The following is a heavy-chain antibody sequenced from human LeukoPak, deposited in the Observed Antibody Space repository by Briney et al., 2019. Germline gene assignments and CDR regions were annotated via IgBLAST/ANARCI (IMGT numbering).Heavy chain of an antibody. CDR3: ARHGSLYGSNYFDY. D-gene: IGHD4-23*01. CDR2: IYHSGST. CDR1: GYSISSGHY. Sequence: SETLSLTCAVSGYSISSGHYWGWIRQPAGNGLEWIGSIYHSGSTYYNPSLKSRVTISVDTSKNQFSLKLSSVTAADTAVYYCARHGSLYGSNYFDYWGQGTLVTVSS. J-gene: IGHJ4*02. V-gene: IGHV4-38-2*01.